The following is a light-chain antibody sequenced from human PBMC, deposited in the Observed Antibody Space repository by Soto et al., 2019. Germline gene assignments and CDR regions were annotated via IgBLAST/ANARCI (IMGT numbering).Light chain of an antibody. CDR3: QQYHTSPYT. CDR1: QSVTSRH. Sequence: EIVMTQSPATLSVSPGERATLSCRASQSVTSRHLAWYQQKPGQAPRLLIFAASGRPPTIPSRFSGSGSGTDFTLTISRLEAEDFAVYFCQQYHTSPYTFGQGTRLEIK. CDR2: AAS. V-gene: IGKV3-20*01. J-gene: IGKJ2*01.